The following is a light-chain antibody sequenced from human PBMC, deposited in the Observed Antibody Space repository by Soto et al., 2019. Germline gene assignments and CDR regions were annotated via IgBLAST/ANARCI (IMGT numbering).Light chain of an antibody. CDR1: SSDVGGYDH. V-gene: IGLV2-14*01. CDR3: SSYSISTAYL. J-gene: IGLJ1*01. Sequence: QSVLTQPASVSGSPGQSITISCTGTSSDVGGYDHVSWYQLHPGKAPKLMVFEVSNRPSGVSFRFSGSKSGNTASLTISGLQAEDEAAYFCSSYSISTAYLFGTGTNLTVL. CDR2: EVS.